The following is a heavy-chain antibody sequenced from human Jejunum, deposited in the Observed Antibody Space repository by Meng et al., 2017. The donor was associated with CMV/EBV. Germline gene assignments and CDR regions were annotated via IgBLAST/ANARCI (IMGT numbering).Heavy chain of an antibody. D-gene: IGHD3-22*01. CDR3: AREGYYDSSGYPRGFDP. CDR1: ISSGSF. V-gene: IGHV4-38-2*02. CDR2: IYHSGST. J-gene: IGHJ5*02. Sequence: ISSGSFWGWIRQPPGKGLEWIASIYHSGSTYYNPSLKSRLTMSVDTSKNQFSLKLSSVTAADTAVYYCAREGYYDSSGYPRGFDPWGQGTLVTVSS.